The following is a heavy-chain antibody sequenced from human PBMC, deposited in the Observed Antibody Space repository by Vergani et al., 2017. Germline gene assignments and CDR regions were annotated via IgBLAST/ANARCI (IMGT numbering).Heavy chain of an antibody. CDR3: ARGSLKAGVRGFDY. D-gene: IGHD3-10*01. CDR2: IRSKANSYAT. Sequence: EVQLVESGGGLVQPGGSLKLSCAASGFTFSGSAMHWVRQASGKGLEWVGRIRSKANSYATAYAASVKGRFTISRDDSKNTAYLQMNSLKTEDTAVYYCARGSLKAGVRGFDYWGQGTLVTVSS. J-gene: IGHJ4*02. CDR1: GFTFSGSA. V-gene: IGHV3-73*02.